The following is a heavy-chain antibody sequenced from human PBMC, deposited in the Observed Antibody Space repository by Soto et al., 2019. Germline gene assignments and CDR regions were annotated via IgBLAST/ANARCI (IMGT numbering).Heavy chain of an antibody. CDR2: IKSDGSGI. V-gene: IGHV3-74*01. J-gene: IGHJ4*02. CDR3: ARNFRDY. Sequence: EVQLVESGGGLVQPGGSLRLSCAASGFSFSSYWMHWVSRVPGKGLEWVSRIKSDGSGIAYADSVKGRFTISRDNGKNTLYLQMNSLRADDTAVYYCARNFRDYWGQGTLVTVSS. CDR1: GFSFSSYW. D-gene: IGHD3-10*01.